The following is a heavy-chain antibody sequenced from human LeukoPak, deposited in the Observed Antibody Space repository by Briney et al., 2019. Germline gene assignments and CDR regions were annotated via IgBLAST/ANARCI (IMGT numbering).Heavy chain of an antibody. CDR2: MNPTSGNT. J-gene: IGHJ4*02. V-gene: IGHV1-8*01. Sequence: ASVRVSCEASGNIFSTYDINWVRQAPGQGLEWMGWMNPTSGNTDHARKIQGRVALSADTSIGTAYMELSSLRSDDTAVYYCSSGYNNRNWGQGTLVTVSS. D-gene: IGHD1-14*01. CDR3: SSGYNNRN. CDR1: GNIFSTYD.